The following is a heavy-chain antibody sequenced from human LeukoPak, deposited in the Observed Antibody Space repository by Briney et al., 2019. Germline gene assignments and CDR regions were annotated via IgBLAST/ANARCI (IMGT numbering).Heavy chain of an antibody. D-gene: IGHD5-18*01. CDR2: IWSDGSNK. CDR1: GFTFSNYG. J-gene: IGHJ4*02. CDR3: AKDDSYGRFDY. V-gene: IGHV3-30*02. Sequence: PGGSLRLSCAASGFTFSNYGMNWVRQAPGKGLEWVALIWSDGSNKFYADSVKGRFTISRDNSKNTLYLQMNSLRAEDTAVYYCAKDDSYGRFDYWGQGTLVTVSS.